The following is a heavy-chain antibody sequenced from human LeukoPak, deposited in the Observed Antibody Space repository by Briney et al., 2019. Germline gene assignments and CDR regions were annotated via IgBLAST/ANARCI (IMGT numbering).Heavy chain of an antibody. CDR1: GDSISTSNSY. J-gene: IGHJ4*02. CDR2: IYYSGNT. V-gene: IGHV4-39*01. CDR3: ARVTMVRGVSIPFDY. Sequence: SETLSLTCTVSGDSISTSNSYWGWIRQPPGKGLEWIGSIYYSGNTYYNASLKSRVTISVDTSKNQFSLKLTSVTAADTAVYYCARVTMVRGVSIPFDYWGQGTLVTVSS. D-gene: IGHD3-10*01.